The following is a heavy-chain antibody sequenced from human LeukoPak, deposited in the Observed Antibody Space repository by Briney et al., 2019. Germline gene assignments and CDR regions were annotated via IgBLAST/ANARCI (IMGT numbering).Heavy chain of an antibody. Sequence: PGGSLRLSCVASGFTFSRFEMNWVRQAPGKGLEWISHISSGTYIAYADSVKGRFTISRDNVKKSLYLQMNSLRAEDTAVYYCARGKITMIVGPFDYWGQGTLVTVSS. J-gene: IGHJ4*02. CDR2: ISSGTYI. V-gene: IGHV3-48*03. CDR1: GFTFSRFE. CDR3: ARGKITMIVGPFDY. D-gene: IGHD3-22*01.